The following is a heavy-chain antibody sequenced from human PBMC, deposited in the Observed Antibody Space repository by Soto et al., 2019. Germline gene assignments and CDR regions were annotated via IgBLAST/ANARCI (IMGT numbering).Heavy chain of an antibody. CDR1: GGSISSGGYS. V-gene: IGHV4-30-2*01. Sequence: PSETLSLTCAVSGGSISSGGYSWSWIRQPPGKGLEWIGYIYHSGSTYYNPSLKSRVTISVDRSKNQFSLKLSSVTAADTAVYYCTRTPDRWGQGTLVTVSS. J-gene: IGHJ5*02. CDR2: IYHSGST. CDR3: TRTPDR.